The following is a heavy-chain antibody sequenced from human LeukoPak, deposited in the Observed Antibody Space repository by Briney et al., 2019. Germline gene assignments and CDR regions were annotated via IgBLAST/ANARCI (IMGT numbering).Heavy chain of an antibody. CDR3: AKDGSSQGFGQ. D-gene: IGHD3-10*01. CDR1: GFTFSSYA. V-gene: IGHV3-23*01. CDR2: ISGSGGST. J-gene: IGHJ4*02. Sequence: GGSPRLSCAASGFTFSSYAMSWVRQAPGKGLEWVSAISGSGGSTYYADSVKGRFTISRDNSKNTLYLQMNSLRAEDTAVYYCAKDGSSQGFGQWGQGTLVTVSS.